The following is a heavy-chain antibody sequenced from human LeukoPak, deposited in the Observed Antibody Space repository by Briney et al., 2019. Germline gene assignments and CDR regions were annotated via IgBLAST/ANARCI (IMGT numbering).Heavy chain of an antibody. V-gene: IGHV4-61*01. CDR2: IYYSGST. J-gene: IGHJ3*02. D-gene: IGHD6-13*01. CDR1: GGSVSSGSYY. Sequence: SETLSLTCTVSGGSVSSGSYYRSWIRQPPGKGLEWIGYIYYSGSTNYNPSLKSRVTISVDTSKNQFSLKLSSVTAADTAVYYCARDKGQQLVVGAFDIWGQGTMVTVSS. CDR3: ARDKGQQLVVGAFDI.